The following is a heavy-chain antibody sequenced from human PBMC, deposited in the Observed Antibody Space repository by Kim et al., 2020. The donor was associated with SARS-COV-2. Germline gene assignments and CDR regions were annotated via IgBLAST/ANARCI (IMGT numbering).Heavy chain of an antibody. D-gene: IGHD3-10*01. Sequence: GGSLRLSCTVSGLPFIDAWMTWVRQAPGKGLEWVARIKSKGGTADYAAPVKGRFTISRDDSTNTQYLQMNSLTTEDTAIYYCSHDPDSYFTFHFWGQGAL. CDR2: IKSKGGTA. V-gene: IGHV3-15*01. CDR1: GLPFIDAW. J-gene: IGHJ4*02. CDR3: SHDPDSYFTFHF.